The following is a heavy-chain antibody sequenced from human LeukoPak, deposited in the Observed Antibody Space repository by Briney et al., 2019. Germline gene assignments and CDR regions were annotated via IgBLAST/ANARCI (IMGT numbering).Heavy chain of an antibody. Sequence: SETLSLTCAVSGGSISGSNWWSWVRQPPGKGLEWIGEIYHSGSTNYNPSLKSRVTISVDKSKNQFSLKLSSVTAADTAVYYCARTPYYDFWSGYIRPGGYGMDVWGQGTTVTVSS. J-gene: IGHJ6*02. V-gene: IGHV4-4*02. CDR3: ARTPYYDFWSGYIRPGGYGMDV. CDR1: GGSISGSNW. CDR2: IYHSGST. D-gene: IGHD3-3*01.